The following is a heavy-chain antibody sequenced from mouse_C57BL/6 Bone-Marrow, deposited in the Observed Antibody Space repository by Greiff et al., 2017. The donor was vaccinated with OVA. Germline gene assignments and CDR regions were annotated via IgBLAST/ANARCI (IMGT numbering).Heavy chain of an antibody. V-gene: IGHV1-15*01. CDR2: IDPETGGT. CDR3: TRWRSPWAFAY. Sequence: VKLMESGAELVRPGASVTLSCKASGYTFTDYEMHWVKQTPVHGLEWIGAIDPETGGTAYNQKFKGKAILTADKSSSTAYMELRSLTSEDSAVYYCTRWRSPWAFAYWGQGTLVTVSA. CDR1: GYTFTDYE. D-gene: IGHD4-1*01. J-gene: IGHJ3*01.